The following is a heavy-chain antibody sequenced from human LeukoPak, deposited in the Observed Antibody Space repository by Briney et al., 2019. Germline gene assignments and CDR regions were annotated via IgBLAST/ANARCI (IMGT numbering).Heavy chain of an antibody. D-gene: IGHD3-10*01. CDR3: ASPPNPMVRGVKRAFVY. CDR2: INHSGST. Sequence: SETLSLTCSVSNDSNTSYYCSWTRQPAGKGLEWIGEINHSGSTNYNPSLKSRVTISVDTSKNQFSLKLSSVTAADTAVYYCASPPNPMVRGVKRAFVYWGQGTLVTVSS. V-gene: IGHV4-34*01. CDR1: NDSNTSYY. J-gene: IGHJ4*02.